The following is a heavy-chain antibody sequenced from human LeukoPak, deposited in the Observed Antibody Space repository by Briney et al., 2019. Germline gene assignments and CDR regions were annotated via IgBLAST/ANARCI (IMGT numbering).Heavy chain of an antibody. V-gene: IGHV3-30*02. D-gene: IGHD3-3*01. CDR2: IRYDGSNK. CDR3: AKDFRFLEWLLPHFDY. CDR1: GFTFSSYG. Sequence: GGSLRLSCAASGFTFSSYGMHWVRQAPGKGLEWVAFIRYDGSNKYYADSVKGRFTISRDNSKNTLYLQMNSLGAEDTAVYYCAKDFRFLEWLLPHFDYWGQGTLVTVSS. J-gene: IGHJ4*02.